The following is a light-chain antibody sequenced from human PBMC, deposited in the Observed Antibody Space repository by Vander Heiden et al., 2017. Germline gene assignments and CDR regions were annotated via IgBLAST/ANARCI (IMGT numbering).Light chain of an antibody. CDR2: WAS. Sequence: IVITQSPDAWTGSLGERATINCKSSQSVLYSSNNKNYLAWYQQKPGQPPKLLIYWASARESGVPDRFSGSGSETDFTLTISSLQAEDVAVYYCHQYYSTPFTFGQGTKVEIK. CDR1: QSVLYSSNNKNY. J-gene: IGKJ2*01. V-gene: IGKV4-1*01. CDR3: HQYYSTPFT.